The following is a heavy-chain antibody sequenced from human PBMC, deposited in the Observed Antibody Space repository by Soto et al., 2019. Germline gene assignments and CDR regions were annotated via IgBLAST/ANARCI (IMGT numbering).Heavy chain of an antibody. CDR3: ARLPAGYCGGECYPYFDH. J-gene: IGHJ4*02. D-gene: IGHD2-21*01. CDR2: IYYSGST. CDR1: DDSISSGAYS. Sequence: QVHLQESGPGLVKPSQTLSLTCAVSDDSISSGAYSWTWIRQPPGKDLEWMGYIYYSGSTYYNPSLESRVTMSVAGSKKQFSLKLTSVTAADTAVYYCARLPAGYCGGECYPYFDHWGQGTLVTVSS. V-gene: IGHV4-30-2*01.